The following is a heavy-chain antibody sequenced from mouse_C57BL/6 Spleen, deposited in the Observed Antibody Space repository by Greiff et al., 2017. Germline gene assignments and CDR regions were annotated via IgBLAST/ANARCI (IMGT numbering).Heavy chain of an antibody. CDR1: GYTFTTYL. V-gene: IGHV1-54*01. CDR2: INPGSGGT. Sequence: QVQLQQSGAELVRPGASVKVSCKASGYTFTTYLIEWVKQRPGQGLEWIGMINPGSGGTNYNEKVKGKANLTADKSSSTAYMQLSSLTSEDSAVYFCAKRDYGWFAYWGQGTLVTVSA. D-gene: IGHD2-4*01. J-gene: IGHJ3*01. CDR3: AKRDYGWFAY.